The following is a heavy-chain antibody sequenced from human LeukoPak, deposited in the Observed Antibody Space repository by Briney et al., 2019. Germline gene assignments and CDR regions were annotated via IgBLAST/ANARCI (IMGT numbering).Heavy chain of an antibody. Sequence: PGGSLRLSCAASGFTFSSYEMNWVRQAPGKGLEWVATINSDGSEKYYVDSVKGRFTISRDNAEKSLFLQMNSLRAEDTAVYYCARNWGYFDNWGQGTLVTVSS. CDR1: GFTFSSYE. J-gene: IGHJ4*02. CDR2: INSDGSEK. V-gene: IGHV3-7*05. D-gene: IGHD7-27*01. CDR3: ARNWGYFDN.